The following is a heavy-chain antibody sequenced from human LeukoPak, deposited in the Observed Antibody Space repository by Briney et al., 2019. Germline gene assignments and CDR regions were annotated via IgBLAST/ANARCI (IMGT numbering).Heavy chain of an antibody. Sequence: GGSLRLSSAASGFTFSSYAMSWVRQAPGKGLEWVAVISRDGNDKHYTDSVKGRLTIDRDSSKNTLYLQMNSLRAEDTAVYYCARERCVVGACGAFDIWGQGTMATVSS. CDR3: ARERCVVGACGAFDI. CDR2: ISRDGNDK. V-gene: IGHV3-30*04. CDR1: GFTFSSYA. D-gene: IGHD1-26*01. J-gene: IGHJ3*02.